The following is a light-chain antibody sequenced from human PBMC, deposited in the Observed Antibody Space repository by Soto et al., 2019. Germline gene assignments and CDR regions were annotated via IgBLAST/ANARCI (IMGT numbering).Light chain of an antibody. Sequence: QSALTQPASVSGSPGQSITISCPGTSSDVGGYNYVSWYQQHPGKAPKLMIYDVSNRPSGVSNRFSGSKSGNTASLTISGLQAEDEADYYCSSYTRSSTYVFGTGTKVTVL. CDR1: SSDVGGYNY. V-gene: IGLV2-14*01. J-gene: IGLJ1*01. CDR2: DVS. CDR3: SSYTRSSTYV.